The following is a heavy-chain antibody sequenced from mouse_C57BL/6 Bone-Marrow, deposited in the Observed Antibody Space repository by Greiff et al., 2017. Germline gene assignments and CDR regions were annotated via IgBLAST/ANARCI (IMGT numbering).Heavy chain of an antibody. Sequence: VQLQQSGAELVKPGASVKISCKASGYAFSRYWMNWVKQRPGKGLEWIGQIYPGDGDTNYNGKFKGKATLTADKYSSTAYMTLSSLTSEDSAVYFFARSGYAMDYWGQGTSVTVSS. CDR3: ARSGYAMDY. CDR1: GYAFSRYW. D-gene: IGHD3-1*01. V-gene: IGHV1-80*01. CDR2: IYPGDGDT. J-gene: IGHJ4*01.